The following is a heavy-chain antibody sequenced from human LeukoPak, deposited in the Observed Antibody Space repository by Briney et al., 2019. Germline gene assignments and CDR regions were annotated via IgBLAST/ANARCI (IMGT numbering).Heavy chain of an antibody. J-gene: IGHJ5*01. Sequence: SETLSLTCTVSGGSINSTIHHWGWIRQPPGKGLEWIGSIYYLGGTLYSPSLKSRVTIYVDMSKNQFSLTVNSVTAEDTAVYYCASQHNGFDSWGQGTLVTVSS. V-gene: IGHV4-39*01. D-gene: IGHD1-14*01. CDR2: IYYLGGT. CDR3: ASQHNGFDS. CDR1: GGSINSTIHH.